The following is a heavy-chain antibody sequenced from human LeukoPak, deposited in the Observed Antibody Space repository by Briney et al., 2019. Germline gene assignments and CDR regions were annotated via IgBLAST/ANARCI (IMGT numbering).Heavy chain of an antibody. CDR1: GDSISSTNYY. V-gene: IGHV4-39*07. CDR3: ARGRRISVAGLFDY. Sequence: NPSETLSLTCTVSGDSISSTNYYWGWIRQPPGKGLEWIESIYYSGSTYYNPSLKSRVTISVDTSKNHFSLKLTSVTAADTAVYYCARGRRISVAGLFDYWGQGTLVTVSS. CDR2: IYYSGST. D-gene: IGHD6-19*01. J-gene: IGHJ4*02.